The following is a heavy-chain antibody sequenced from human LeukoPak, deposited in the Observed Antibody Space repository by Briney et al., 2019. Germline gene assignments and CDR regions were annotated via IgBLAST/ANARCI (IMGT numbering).Heavy chain of an antibody. CDR3: ATGNRAGYPGLFDY. CDR1: GYTLTELS. D-gene: IGHD3-9*01. CDR2: FDPEDGET. Sequence: GASVKVSCKVSGYTLTELSMHWVRQAPGKGLEWMGGFDPEDGETIYAQKFQGRVTMTEDTSTDTAYMELSSLRSEDTAVYYCATGNRAGYPGLFDYWGQGTLVTVSS. J-gene: IGHJ4*02. V-gene: IGHV1-24*01.